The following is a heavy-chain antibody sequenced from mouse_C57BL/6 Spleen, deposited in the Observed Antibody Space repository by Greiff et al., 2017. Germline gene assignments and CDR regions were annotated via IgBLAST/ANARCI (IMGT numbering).Heavy chain of an antibody. CDR3: ARIENRDNGYAMGY. CDR1: GYTFTSYW. D-gene: IGHD1-3*01. V-gene: IGHV1-69*01. CDR2: IDTSDSYT. Sequence: VQLQQPGAELVMPGASVKLSCKASGYTFTSYWMHWVKQRPGQGLEWIGEIDTSDSYTNYNQKFKVKSTLTVDKSSSTAYMQLSSLTSEDSAVYYCARIENRDNGYAMGYWGQGTSVTVSS. J-gene: IGHJ4*01.